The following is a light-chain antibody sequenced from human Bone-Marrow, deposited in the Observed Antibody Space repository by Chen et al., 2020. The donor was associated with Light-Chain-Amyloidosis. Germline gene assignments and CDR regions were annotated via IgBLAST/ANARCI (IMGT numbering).Light chain of an antibody. CDR3: QVWDRSSGRPV. V-gene: IGLV3-21*02. CDR1: NIGTTS. J-gene: IGLJ3*02. Sequence: SYVLTQPSSVSVAPGQTATIACGGNNIGTTSVHWYQQTPGQAPRLVVYDDSDRPSGIPELLSGYNSGKSATLSISGVEAGDVADYYCQVWDRSSGRPVFGGGNKLTVL. CDR2: DDS.